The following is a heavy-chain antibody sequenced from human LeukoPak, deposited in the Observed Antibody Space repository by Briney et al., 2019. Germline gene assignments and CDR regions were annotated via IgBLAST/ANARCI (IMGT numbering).Heavy chain of an antibody. D-gene: IGHD3-3*01. CDR3: ARENRFLGTFGWFDP. Sequence: GGSLRLSCAASGFTFDDYGMSWVRQAPGKGLEWVSGINWSGGSTGYADSVKGRFTISRDNSKNTLYLQMNSLRAEDTAVYYCARENRFLGTFGWFDPWGQGTLVTVPS. CDR2: INWSGGST. V-gene: IGHV3-20*04. J-gene: IGHJ5*02. CDR1: GFTFDDYG.